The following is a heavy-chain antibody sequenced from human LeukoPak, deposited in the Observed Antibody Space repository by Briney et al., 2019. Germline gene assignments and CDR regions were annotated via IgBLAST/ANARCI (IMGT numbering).Heavy chain of an antibody. CDR1: GYTFTGYY. CDR2: INPNSGGT. D-gene: IGHD2-21*01. CDR3: ARDLEGHICYFDY. V-gene: IGHV1-2*02. J-gene: IGHJ4*02. Sequence: ASVKASCKASGYTFTGYYMHWVRQAPGQGLEWMGWINPNSGGTNYAQKFQGRVTMTRDTSISTAYMELSRLRSDDTAVYYCARDLEGHICYFDYWGQGTLVTVPS.